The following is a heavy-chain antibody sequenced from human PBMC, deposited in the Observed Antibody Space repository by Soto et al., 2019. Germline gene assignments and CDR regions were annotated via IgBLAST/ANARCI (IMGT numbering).Heavy chain of an antibody. Sequence: QVQLVESGGGVVQPGRSLRLSCAASGFTFSSYGMHWVRQAPGKGLEWVAVIWYDGSNKYYADSVKGRFTISRDNSKNTLYLQMNSLRAEDTAVYYCARGAPVVTNWFDPWGQGTLVTVSS. D-gene: IGHD3-22*01. CDR3: ARGAPVVTNWFDP. CDR2: IWYDGSNK. V-gene: IGHV3-33*01. J-gene: IGHJ5*02. CDR1: GFTFSSYG.